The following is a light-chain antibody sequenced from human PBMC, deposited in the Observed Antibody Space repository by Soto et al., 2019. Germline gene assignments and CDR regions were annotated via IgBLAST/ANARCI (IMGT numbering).Light chain of an antibody. CDR3: QQYNTYTVT. V-gene: IGKV1-5*03. Sequence: DIQMTQSPSTLSASVGDRVTITCRASQSISSWLAWYQHKPGKAPKLLIYKASSLQTGVPSRFSGSGSGTEFTLTSSGLQPYDFATYYCQQYNTYTVTFGGGTKVEIK. J-gene: IGKJ4*01. CDR1: QSISSW. CDR2: KAS.